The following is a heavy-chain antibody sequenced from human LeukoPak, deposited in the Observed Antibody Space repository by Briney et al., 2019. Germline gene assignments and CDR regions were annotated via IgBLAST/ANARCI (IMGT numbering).Heavy chain of an antibody. J-gene: IGHJ5*02. V-gene: IGHV4-30-4*08. CDR3: ARDHPKPEGATPYDNWFDP. Sequence: PSETLSLTCTVSGGSISSGDYYWSWIRQPPGKGLEWIGYIYYSGSTYYNPSLKSRVTISVDTSKNQFSPKLSTVTDADTAVYYCARDHPKPEGATPYDNWFDPWGQGTLVTVSS. D-gene: IGHD1-26*01. CDR2: IYYSGST. CDR1: GGSISSGDYY.